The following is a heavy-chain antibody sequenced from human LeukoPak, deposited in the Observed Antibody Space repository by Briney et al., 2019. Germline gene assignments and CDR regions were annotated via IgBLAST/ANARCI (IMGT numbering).Heavy chain of an antibody. CDR2: IDPSDSYT. CDR1: GYSFTTYW. V-gene: IGHV5-10-1*01. J-gene: IGHJ4*02. CDR3: ARHAKAYGSSCDY. Sequence: PGESLKISCKGSGYSFTTYWISWVRQMPGKGLEWMGRIDPSDSYTNYSPSFQGHVTISADKSFSTAYLQWTSLKALDTAMYYCARHAKAYGSSCDYWGQGTLVTVSS. D-gene: IGHD6-13*01.